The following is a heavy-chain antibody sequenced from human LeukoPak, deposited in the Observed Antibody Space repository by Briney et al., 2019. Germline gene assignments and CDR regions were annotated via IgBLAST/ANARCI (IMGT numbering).Heavy chain of an antibody. D-gene: IGHD3-16*01. CDR1: GFTFSSYG. J-gene: IGHJ4*02. CDR3: AKDLRNYYDD. CDR2: IRYNGGNK. V-gene: IGHV3-30*02. Sequence: GGSRRLSCAASGFTFSSYGMHWVRQAPGKGLEWVAFIRYNGGNKYYADSVKGRFTISRGNSKNTLYLQMNSLRPEDTALYYCAKDLRNYYDDWGQGTPVTVSS.